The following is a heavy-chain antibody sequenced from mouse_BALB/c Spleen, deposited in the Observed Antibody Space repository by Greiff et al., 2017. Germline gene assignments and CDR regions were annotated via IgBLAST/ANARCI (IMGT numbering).Heavy chain of an antibody. Sequence: QVQLQQSGPELVKPGASVKMSCKASGYTFTDYVISWVKQRTGQGLEWIGEIYPGSGSTYYNEKFKGKATLTADKSSNTAYMQLSSLTSEDSAVYFCARRGYGNYWFAYWGQGTLVTVSA. CDR3: ARRGYGNYWFAY. D-gene: IGHD2-1*01. CDR2: IYPGSGST. J-gene: IGHJ3*01. CDR1: GYTFTDYV. V-gene: IGHV1-77*01.